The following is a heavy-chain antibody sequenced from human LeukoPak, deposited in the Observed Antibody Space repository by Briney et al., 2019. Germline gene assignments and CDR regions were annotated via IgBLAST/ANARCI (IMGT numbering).Heavy chain of an antibody. Sequence: GGSLRLSCAASGFTFSSFAMNWVRQVPGKGLEWVSAISGSGGSKYTADSVKGRFIIARDNSKNTLYLQMNSLRVEDTAIYYCDKREGYSYNLWGQGTLVTVSS. D-gene: IGHD5-12*01. V-gene: IGHV3-23*01. J-gene: IGHJ4*02. CDR2: ISGSGGSK. CDR3: DKREGYSYNL. CDR1: GFTFSSFA.